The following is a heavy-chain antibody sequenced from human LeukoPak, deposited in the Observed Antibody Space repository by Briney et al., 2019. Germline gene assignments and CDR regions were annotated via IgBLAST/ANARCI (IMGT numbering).Heavy chain of an antibody. CDR2: IYYSGST. CDR1: GGSFSGYY. V-gene: IGHV4-34*09. CDR3: ARDQPYYDFWSGDYYYYYGMDV. J-gene: IGHJ6*02. D-gene: IGHD3-3*01. Sequence: SETLSLTCAVYGGSFSGYYWSWIRQPPGKGLEWIGYIYYSGSTYYNPSLKSRVTISVDTSKNQFSLKLSSVTAADTAVYYCARDQPYYDFWSGDYYYYYGMDVWGQGTTVTVSS.